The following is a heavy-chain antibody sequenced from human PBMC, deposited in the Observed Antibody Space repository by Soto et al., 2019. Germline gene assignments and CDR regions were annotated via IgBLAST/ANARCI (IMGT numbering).Heavy chain of an antibody. J-gene: IGHJ5*02. Sequence: GGSLRLSCSASGFTFSSYAMHWVRQAPGKGLEYVSAISSNGGSTYYADSVKGRFTISRDNSKNTPYLQMSSLRAEDTAVYYCTSQLLWFGEASGFDPWGQGTLVTVSS. CDR2: ISSNGGST. CDR3: TSQLLWFGEASGFDP. V-gene: IGHV3-64D*06. CDR1: GFTFSSYA. D-gene: IGHD3-10*01.